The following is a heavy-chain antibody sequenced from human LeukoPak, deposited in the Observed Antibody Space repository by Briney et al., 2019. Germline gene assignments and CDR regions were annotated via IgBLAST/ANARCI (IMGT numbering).Heavy chain of an antibody. Sequence: SVKVSCKASGGTFSSYAISWVRQAPGQGLEWMGRIIPILGIANYAQKFQGRVTITADKSTSTAYMELSSLRSEDTAVYYCARDLRRREQWLVLADYWGQGTLVTVSS. CDR2: IIPILGIA. V-gene: IGHV1-69*04. CDR3: ARDLRRREQWLVLADY. J-gene: IGHJ4*02. CDR1: GGTFSSYA. D-gene: IGHD6-19*01.